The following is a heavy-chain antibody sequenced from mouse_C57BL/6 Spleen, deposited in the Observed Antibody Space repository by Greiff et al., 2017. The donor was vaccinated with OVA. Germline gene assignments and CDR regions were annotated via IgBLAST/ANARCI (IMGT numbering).Heavy chain of an antibody. V-gene: IGHV14-2*01. CDR3: ARPTTVVEGEYFDY. CDR2: IDPEDGET. D-gene: IGHD1-1*01. CDR1: GFTITDYY. J-gene: IGHJ2*01. Sequence: EVQLQQSGAELVQPGASVKLSCTASGFTITDYYMPWVKQRTEQGLEWIGRIDPEDGETKSAPKFQGKATITADTSSHTAYLQHSSLTSEDTAVDYCARPTTVVEGEYFDYWGQGTTLTVSS.